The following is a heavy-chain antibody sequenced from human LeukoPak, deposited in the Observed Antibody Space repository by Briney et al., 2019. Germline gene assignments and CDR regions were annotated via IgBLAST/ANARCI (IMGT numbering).Heavy chain of an antibody. CDR2: ISSDSSYI. V-gene: IGHV3-21*01. J-gene: IGHJ4*02. CDR1: GFNFNTYT. D-gene: IGHD4-17*01. CDR3: VRGSYGAYDY. Sequence: GGSLRLSCAASGFNFNTYTMNWVRQAPGKGLEWVSSISSDSSYIYYADAVRGRFTVSRDNAKYSLYLQMNSLRAEDTAVYYCVRGSYGAYDYWGQGSLVTVSS.